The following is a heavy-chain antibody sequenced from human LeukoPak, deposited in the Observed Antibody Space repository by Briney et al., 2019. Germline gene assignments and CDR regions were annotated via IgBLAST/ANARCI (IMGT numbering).Heavy chain of an antibody. CDR1: GGSISSSSYY. Sequence: SETLSLTCTVSGGSISSSSYYWGWIRQPPGKGLEWIGSIYYSGSTYYNPTLKSRVTISVDTSKNQFSLKLSSVTAADTAVYYCARQWPGLWFGELLPNWFDPWGQGTLVTVSS. D-gene: IGHD3-10*01. CDR2: IYYSGST. V-gene: IGHV4-39*01. J-gene: IGHJ5*02. CDR3: ARQWPGLWFGELLPNWFDP.